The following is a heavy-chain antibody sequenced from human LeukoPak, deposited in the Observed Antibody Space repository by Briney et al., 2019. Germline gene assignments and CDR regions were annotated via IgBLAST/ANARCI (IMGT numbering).Heavy chain of an antibody. V-gene: IGHV3-9*01. Sequence: SLRLSCTASGFPFIEYSMNWVRQAPGKGLEWISGISWNSGSIGYADSVEGRFTISRDNAKNSLYLQMNSLRAEDTALYYCAKDIRGIAVAGPSGGAFDIWGQGTMVTVSS. J-gene: IGHJ3*02. D-gene: IGHD6-19*01. CDR1: GFPFIEYS. CDR3: AKDIRGIAVAGPSGGAFDI. CDR2: ISWNSGSI.